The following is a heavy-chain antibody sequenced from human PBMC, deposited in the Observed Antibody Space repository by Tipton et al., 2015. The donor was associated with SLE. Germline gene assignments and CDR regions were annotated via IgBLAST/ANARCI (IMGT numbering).Heavy chain of an antibody. D-gene: IGHD3-22*01. CDR3: ARRAAQAYDSSGYYWVY. CDR2: IYYSGST. CDR1: GGSISSYY. J-gene: IGHJ4*02. Sequence: TLSLTCTVSGGSISSYYWSWIRQPPGKGLEWIGCIYYSGSTNYNPSLKSRVTISVDTSKNQFSLKLSSVTAADTAVYYCARRAAQAYDSSGYYWVYWGQGTLVTVSS. V-gene: IGHV4-59*08.